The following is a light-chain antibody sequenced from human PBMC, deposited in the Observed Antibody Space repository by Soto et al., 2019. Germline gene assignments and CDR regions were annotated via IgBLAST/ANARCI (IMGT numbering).Light chain of an antibody. CDR3: SPFTAYNTVV. CDR1: YSDVGTYNY. J-gene: IGLJ2*01. Sequence: QSALTQPASVSGSPGQSITISCTRSYSDVGTYNYVSWYQQHPGTAPKLMIHEVSDRPSGVSNRFSGSKSGNTASLTISGLQAEDEADYYCSPFTAYNTVVFGGGTKLTVL. V-gene: IGLV2-14*01. CDR2: EVS.